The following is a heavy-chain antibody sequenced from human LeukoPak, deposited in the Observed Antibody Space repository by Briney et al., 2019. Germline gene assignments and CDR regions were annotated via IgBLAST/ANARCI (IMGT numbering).Heavy chain of an antibody. D-gene: IGHD2-15*01. J-gene: IGHJ4*02. CDR1: GFTFSGFW. Sequence: GGSLGLSCAASGFTFSGFWMSWVRQAPGKGLEWVANIKVDGSEKNYVDSVRGRFTISRDNAKNSLYLQMNSLRAEDTAVYYCTRNGRSLDYWGQGTLVTVSS. V-gene: IGHV3-7*01. CDR2: IKVDGSEK. CDR3: TRNGRSLDY.